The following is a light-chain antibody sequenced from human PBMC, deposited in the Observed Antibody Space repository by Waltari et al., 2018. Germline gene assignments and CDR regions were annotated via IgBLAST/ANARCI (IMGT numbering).Light chain of an antibody. CDR1: SRDVGGYNS. J-gene: IGLJ2*01. Sequence: QSALTQPASVSGSPGQSITISCTGTSRDVGGYNSVSWYQQPPGQAPKLMISDFSKRPSGISHRFSGSKSGNTASLTCSGLQAEDEAHYYCSSYTTSFTLVFGGGTKLTVL. CDR3: SSYTTSFTLV. V-gene: IGLV2-14*03. CDR2: DFS.